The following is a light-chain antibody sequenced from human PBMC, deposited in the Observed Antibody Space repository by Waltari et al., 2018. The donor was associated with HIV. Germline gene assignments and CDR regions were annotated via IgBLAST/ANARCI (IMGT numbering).Light chain of an antibody. Sequence: QSVLTQPPSASGTPGQRVTISCSGSSSNIGSNYVYWYQQLPGTAPKLLIYRSNQRPSGVPGRFSGSKSGTSASLAISGLRSEDEADYYCAAWDDSLSGHVVFGEGTKLTVL. CDR1: SSNIGSNY. V-gene: IGLV1-47*01. CDR3: AAWDDSLSGHVV. J-gene: IGLJ2*01. CDR2: RSN.